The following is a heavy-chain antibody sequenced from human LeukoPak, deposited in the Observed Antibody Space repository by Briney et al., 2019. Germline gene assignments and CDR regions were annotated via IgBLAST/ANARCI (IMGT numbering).Heavy chain of an antibody. Sequence: ASVKVSCKASGYTFTSYGISWVRQAPGQGLEWMGWISAYNGNTNYAQKLQGRVTMTTDTSTSTAYMELRSLRSDDTAVYYCARDKPELHYYYYYGRDVWGQGTTVTV. CDR3: ARDKPELHYYYYYGRDV. D-gene: IGHD1-14*01. V-gene: IGHV1-18*01. CDR2: ISAYNGNT. J-gene: IGHJ6*02. CDR1: GYTFTSYG.